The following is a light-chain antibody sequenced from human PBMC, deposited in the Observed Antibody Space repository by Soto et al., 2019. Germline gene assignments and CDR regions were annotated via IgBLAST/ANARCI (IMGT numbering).Light chain of an antibody. CDR3: QTWGTGVG. J-gene: IGLJ2*01. Sequence: QSVLTQSPSASASLGASVKLTCTLSSGHSSYAIAWHQQQPEKGPRYLMKLNSDGSHSKGDGIPDRFSGSSSGAERYLTISSLQSEDESDYYCQTWGTGVGFGGGTKVTVL. V-gene: IGLV4-69*01. CDR2: LNSDGSH. CDR1: SGHSSYA.